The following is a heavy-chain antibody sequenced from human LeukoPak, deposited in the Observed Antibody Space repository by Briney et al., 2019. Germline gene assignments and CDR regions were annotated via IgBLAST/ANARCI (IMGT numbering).Heavy chain of an antibody. J-gene: IGHJ4*02. CDR2: IHLNGGST. CDR1: GSTFDNYG. CDR3: ARSDMTTVAAFGY. V-gene: IGHV3-20*04. D-gene: IGHD4-11*01. Sequence: SLRLSCAASGSTFDNYGMSWVRQPPGKGMEWVYGIHLNGGSTGYADSVKGRFTTSRDNAKKALYLQMNSLRAEDTALYYCARSDMTTVAAFGYWGQGTLVTVSS.